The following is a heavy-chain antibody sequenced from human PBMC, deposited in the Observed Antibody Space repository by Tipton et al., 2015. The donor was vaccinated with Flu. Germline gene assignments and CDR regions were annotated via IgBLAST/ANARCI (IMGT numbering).Heavy chain of an antibody. CDR3: SGTQGTFDI. Sequence: GSLRLSCTASGFTLRSYEFNWVRQAPGKGLEWVSVIYSGGSTYYADSVKGRFTISRDNSKNTLYLQMNSLRAEDTAVYYCSGTQGTFDIWGQGTMVTVSS. CDR1: GFTLRSYE. D-gene: IGHD1-26*01. J-gene: IGHJ3*02. CDR2: IYSGGST. V-gene: IGHV3-53*01.